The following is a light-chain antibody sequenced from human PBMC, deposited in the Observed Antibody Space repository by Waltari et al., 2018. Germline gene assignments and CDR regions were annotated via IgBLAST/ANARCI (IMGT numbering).Light chain of an antibody. V-gene: IGLV1-44*01. J-gene: IGLJ2*01. CDR1: SSNIGSNS. CDR3: EAWDDSLNGPV. CDR2: GND. Sequence: QSVLTQPPSASGTPGQRVTIFCSGRSSNIGSNSVNWYQQLPGTAPKILMYGNDQRPSGVPDRFSGSKSGTSASLAISGLQSEDDADYYCEAWDDSLNGPVFGGGTKLTVL.